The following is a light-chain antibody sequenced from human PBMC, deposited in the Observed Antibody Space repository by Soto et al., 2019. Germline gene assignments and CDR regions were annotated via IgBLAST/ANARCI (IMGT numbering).Light chain of an antibody. J-gene: IGLJ1*01. CDR2: EVS. CDR1: SSDVGGYNY. Sequence: QSVLTQPASVSGSPGQSITISCTGTSSDVGGYNYVSWYQQHPGEAPKLMIYEVSNQPSGVSNRFSDSKSGNTASLTISGLQAEDEADYYCSSYTSSDTYVFGTGTKVTVL. V-gene: IGLV2-14*01. CDR3: SSYTSSDTYV.